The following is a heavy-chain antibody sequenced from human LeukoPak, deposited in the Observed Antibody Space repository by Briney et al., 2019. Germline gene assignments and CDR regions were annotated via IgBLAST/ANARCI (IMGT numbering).Heavy chain of an antibody. D-gene: IGHD3-10*01. J-gene: IGHJ3*02. CDR3: AKARSLGFGELDDAFDI. CDR1: GFTFYDYA. CDR2: ISWDGGST. V-gene: IGHV3-43D*03. Sequence: GGSLRLSCAASGFTFYDYAMHWVRQAPGKGLEWVSLISWDGGSTYYADSVKGRFTISRDNSKNSLYLQMNSLRAEDTALYYCAKARSLGFGELDDAFDIWGQGTMVTVSS.